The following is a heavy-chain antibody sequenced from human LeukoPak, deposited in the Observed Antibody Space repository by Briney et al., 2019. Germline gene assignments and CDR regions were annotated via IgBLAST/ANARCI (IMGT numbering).Heavy chain of an antibody. J-gene: IGHJ3*02. D-gene: IGHD3-3*01. V-gene: IGHV3-23*01. CDR2: ISGSGGST. Sequence: GGSLRLSCAASGFTFSSYAMSWVRQAPGKGLEWVSAISGSGGSTYYADSVKGRFTISRDNSKNTLYLQMNSLGAEDTAVYYCAKATIFGVVRDAFDIWGQGTMVTVSS. CDR1: GFTFSSYA. CDR3: AKATIFGVVRDAFDI.